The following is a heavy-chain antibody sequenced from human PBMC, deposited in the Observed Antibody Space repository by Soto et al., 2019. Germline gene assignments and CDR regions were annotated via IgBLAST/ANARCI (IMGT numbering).Heavy chain of an antibody. Sequence: QVQLVESGGGVVQPGRSLRLSCAASGFTFSSYGMHWVRQAPGKGLEWVAVISYDGSNKYYADSVKGRFTISRDNSKNTLYLQMNSLRAEDTAVYYCAKLVMTTVTTGSGEVWASKDYWGQGTLVTVSS. D-gene: IGHD4-17*01. CDR2: ISYDGSNK. J-gene: IGHJ4*02. CDR3: AKLVMTTVTTGSGEVWASKDY. CDR1: GFTFSSYG. V-gene: IGHV3-30*18.